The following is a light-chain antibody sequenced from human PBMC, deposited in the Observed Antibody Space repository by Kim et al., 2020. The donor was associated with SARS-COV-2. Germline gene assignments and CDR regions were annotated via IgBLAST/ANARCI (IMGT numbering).Light chain of an antibody. CDR2: DAS. V-gene: IGKV3-15*01. CDR3: QQYNNWPKT. CDR1: ESVSSN. J-gene: IGKJ1*01. Sequence: EVVMTQSPATLSVSPGERATLSCRASESVSSNLAWYQQKPGQAPRLLIYDASTGATGVPARFSGSGSRTEFTLTISSLQSEDFAVYYCQQYNNWPKTFGQGTKVDIK.